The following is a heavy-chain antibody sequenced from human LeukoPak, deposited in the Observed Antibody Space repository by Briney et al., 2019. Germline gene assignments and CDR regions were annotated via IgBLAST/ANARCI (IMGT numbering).Heavy chain of an antibody. CDR1: GGSISSYY. J-gene: IGHJ4*02. V-gene: IGHV4-59*01. CDR2: ICYSGST. Sequence: PSETLSLTCTVSGGSISSYYWSWIRQPPGKGLEWIGYICYSGSTNYNPSLQSRVTISVDTSKTQFSLQLSSVTAADPAVYYCARVSYDILTGYYDSFDYWGQGTLVTVSS. D-gene: IGHD3-9*01. CDR3: ARVSYDILTGYYDSFDY.